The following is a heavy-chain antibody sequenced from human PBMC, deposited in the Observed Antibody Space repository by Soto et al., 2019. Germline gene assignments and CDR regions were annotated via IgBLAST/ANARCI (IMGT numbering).Heavy chain of an antibody. Sequence: SETLSLTCTVSGDTSTSYYWGWIRQAPGKGLEWIGHIHNSGTSTHNPSLNGRVTISIDMSKKQFSLKLTSLTSADTAVYYCARDFYDSVGYTWFDSWSQGTLVTSPQ. CDR1: GDTSTSYY. CDR3: ARDFYDSVGYTWFDS. D-gene: IGHD3-22*01. J-gene: IGHJ5*01. CDR2: IHNSGTS. V-gene: IGHV4-59*01.